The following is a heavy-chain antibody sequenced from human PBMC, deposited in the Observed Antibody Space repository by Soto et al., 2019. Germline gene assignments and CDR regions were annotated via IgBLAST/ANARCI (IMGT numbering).Heavy chain of an antibody. CDR3: ARGLNSRSYGMDV. D-gene: IGHD6-13*01. CDR1: GDSVSSNSAA. Sequence: SQTLSLPCAISGDSVSSNSAALKWSKQSPSRGLEWLGRTYYRSKWYNDYAVSVKSRITINPDTSKNQFSLQLNSVTPEDTAVYYCARGLNSRSYGMDVWGQGTKVTVSS. J-gene: IGHJ6*02. V-gene: IGHV6-1*01. CDR2: TYYRSKWYN.